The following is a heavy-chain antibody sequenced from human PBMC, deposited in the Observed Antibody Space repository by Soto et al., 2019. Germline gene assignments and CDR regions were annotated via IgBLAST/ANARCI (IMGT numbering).Heavy chain of an antibody. CDR3: ARRFGVSKRGYYYYGVDV. J-gene: IGHJ6*02. CDR2: IYPGDSDT. Sequence: PGESLKISCKGSGYSFTSYWIGWVRQMPGKGLEWMGIIYPGDSDTRYSPSFQGQVTISADKSISTAYLQWSSLKASDTAMYYCARRFGVSKRGYYYYGVDVWGQGTTVTVSS. V-gene: IGHV5-51*01. D-gene: IGHD3-3*01. CDR1: GYSFTSYW.